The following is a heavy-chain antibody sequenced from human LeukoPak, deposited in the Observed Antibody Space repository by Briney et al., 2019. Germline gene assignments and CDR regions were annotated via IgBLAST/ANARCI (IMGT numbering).Heavy chain of an antibody. CDR1: GYSISSYS. Sequence: SETLSLTCTVSGYSISSYSWTWIRQPPGKGLEGIGFISYSGRTRYNASFESRVTISIDTANNQFSMKLNSVTAGDAARYYCARVGRGFHTWGSYSFDQWGQGALVPVSA. J-gene: IGHJ4*02. V-gene: IGHV4-59*01. CDR3: ARVGRGFHTWGSYSFDQ. D-gene: IGHD3-16*01. CDR2: ISYSGRT.